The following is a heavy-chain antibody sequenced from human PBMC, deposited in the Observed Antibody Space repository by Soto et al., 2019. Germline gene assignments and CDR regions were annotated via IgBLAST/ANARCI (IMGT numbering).Heavy chain of an antibody. V-gene: IGHV4-39*07. D-gene: IGHD2-15*01. CDR2: IYYGGNT. CDR3: ARVAVVAAMNWFDP. CDR1: GGAISTSTYY. Sequence: SETLALTCSVSGGAISTSTYYWGWVRQPPGKGLEWIGSIYYGGNTYDNPSLRSRVSMSIDTSKNQFSLKLSSVTAADTAVYYCARVAVVAAMNWFDPWGQGTLVTVSS. J-gene: IGHJ5*02.